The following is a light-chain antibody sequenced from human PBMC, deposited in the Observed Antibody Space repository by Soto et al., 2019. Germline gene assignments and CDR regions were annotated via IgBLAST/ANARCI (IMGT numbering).Light chain of an antibody. Sequence: QSVLTQPASVSGSPGQSVAISFTGPRSDIGDSNFISWYQHSPGKAPRLLIYQVNNRPSGVSGRFSGSKAGNTASLTISGLLDDDEADYFCASFRSGTILVFGSGTKVTVL. CDR2: QVN. CDR1: RSDIGDSNF. J-gene: IGLJ1*01. CDR3: ASFRSGTILV. V-gene: IGLV2-14*01.